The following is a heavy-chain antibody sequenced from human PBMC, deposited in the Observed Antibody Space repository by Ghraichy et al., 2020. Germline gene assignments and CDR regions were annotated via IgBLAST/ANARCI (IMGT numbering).Heavy chain of an antibody. D-gene: IGHD3-22*01. CDR2: INSNSDSI. J-gene: IGHJ4*02. Sequence: GGSLRLSCAASGFTFSSYGMNWVRQAPGKGLEWVSYINSNSDSIYYADSMKGRFTISRDNAKSSVYLQMNGLRDDDTAVYYCARDLWETTMNEVDYWGRGTLVTVSS. CDR3: ARDLWETTMNEVDY. CDR1: GFTFSSYG. V-gene: IGHV3-48*02.